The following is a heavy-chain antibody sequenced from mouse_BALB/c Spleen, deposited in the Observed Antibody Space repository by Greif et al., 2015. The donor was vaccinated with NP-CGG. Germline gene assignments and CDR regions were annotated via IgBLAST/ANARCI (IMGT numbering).Heavy chain of an antibody. J-gene: IGHJ2*01. CDR3: ARAPLLGYFDY. Sequence: EVHLVESGGGLVQPGGSLKLSCAASGFTFSSYGMSWVRQTPDKRLELVATINSNGGSTYYPDSVKGRLTISRDNAKNTLYLQMSSLKSEDTAMYYCARAPLLGYFDYWGQGTTLTVSS. CDR1: GFTFSSYG. D-gene: IGHD4-1*01. CDR2: INSNGGST. V-gene: IGHV5-6-3*01.